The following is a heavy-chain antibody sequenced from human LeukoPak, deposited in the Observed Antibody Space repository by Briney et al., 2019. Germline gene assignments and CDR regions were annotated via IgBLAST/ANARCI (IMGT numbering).Heavy chain of an antibody. J-gene: IGHJ6*02. Sequence: GESLRISCKGSGYRFTDYWIGWVRQMPGKGLEWMGIIFPDDFDVKYSPSFQGQVIISVDKSIDTAYLQWSSLQASDTAIYYCAIHGLAGCRARRCFTSFHYYGMDVWGQGTTVIVSS. V-gene: IGHV5-51*01. CDR2: IFPDDFDV. CDR3: AIHGLAGCRARRCFTSFHYYGMDV. D-gene: IGHD4/OR15-4a*01. CDR1: GYRFTDYW.